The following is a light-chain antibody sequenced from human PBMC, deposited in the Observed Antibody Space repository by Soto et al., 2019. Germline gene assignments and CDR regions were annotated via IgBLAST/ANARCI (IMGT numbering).Light chain of an antibody. CDR2: NTN. CDR1: SGSVSSGYY. V-gene: IGLV8-61*01. J-gene: IGLJ3*02. CDR3: VLYIGSGISV. Sequence: QTVVTQETSFSVSPGGTVTLTCGLSSGSVSSGYYPSWYQQTPGQAPRTLIYNTNTRSSGVPDRFSGSILGNKAALTITGAQADDESDYYCVLYIGSGISVFGGGTKLTVL.